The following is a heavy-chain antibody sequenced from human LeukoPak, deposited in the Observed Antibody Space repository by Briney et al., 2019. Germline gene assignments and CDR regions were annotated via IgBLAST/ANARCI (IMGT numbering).Heavy chain of an antibody. CDR1: GGTFSSYT. J-gene: IGHJ3*02. Sequence: GSSVKVSCKASGGTFSSYTISWVRQAPGQGLEWMGRIIPILGIANYAQKFQGRVTITADKSTSTAYMELSSLRSEDTAVYYCARALYYYDSSGYPSDAFDIWGQGTMVTVSS. CDR3: ARALYYYDSSGYPSDAFDI. D-gene: IGHD3-22*01. CDR2: IIPILGIA. V-gene: IGHV1-69*02.